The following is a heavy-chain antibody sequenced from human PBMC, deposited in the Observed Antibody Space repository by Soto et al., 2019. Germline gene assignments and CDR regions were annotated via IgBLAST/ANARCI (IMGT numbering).Heavy chain of an antibody. D-gene: IGHD6-19*01. V-gene: IGHV4-34*01. J-gene: IGHJ4*02. CDR1: GGSFSGYY. Sequence: SETLSLTCAVYGGSFSGYYWSWIRQPPGKGLEWIGEINHSGSTNYNPSLKSRVTISVDTSKNQFSLKLSSVTAADTAVYYCARGRLLNQRAVAGYWGQGTLVTVSS. CDR2: INHSGST. CDR3: ARGRLLNQRAVAGY.